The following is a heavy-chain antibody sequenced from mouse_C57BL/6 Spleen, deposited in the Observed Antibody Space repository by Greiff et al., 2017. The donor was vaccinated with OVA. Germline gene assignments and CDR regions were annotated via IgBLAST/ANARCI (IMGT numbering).Heavy chain of an antibody. CDR3: TTGWDYGGDY. J-gene: IGHJ2*01. CDR2: IDPENGDT. D-gene: IGHD2-4*01. V-gene: IGHV14-4*01. CDR1: GFNIKDDY. Sequence: VQLQQSGAELVRPGASVKLSCTASGFNIKDDYMHWVKQRPEQGLEWIGWIDPENGDTEYASKFQGKATITADTSSNTAYLQLSSLTSEDTAVYYCTTGWDYGGDYWGQGTTLTVSS.